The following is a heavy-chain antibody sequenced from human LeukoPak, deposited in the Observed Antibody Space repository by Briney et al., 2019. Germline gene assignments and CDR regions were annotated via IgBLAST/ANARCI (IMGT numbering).Heavy chain of an antibody. CDR2: ISGSGGST. CDR3: AKDMQDRWLVLKGMDV. D-gene: IGHD6-19*01. CDR1: GGSISSSSYY. Sequence: ETLSLTCTVSGGSISSSSYYWGWVRQAPGKGLEWVSAISGSGGSTYYADSVKGRFTISRDNSKNTLYLQMNSLRAEDTAVYYCAKDMQDRWLVLKGMDVWGQGTTVTVSS. J-gene: IGHJ6*02. V-gene: IGHV3-23*01.